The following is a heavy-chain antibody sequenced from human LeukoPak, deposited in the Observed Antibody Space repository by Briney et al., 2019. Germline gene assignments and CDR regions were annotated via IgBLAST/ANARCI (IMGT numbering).Heavy chain of an antibody. CDR3: ARQIAYCGGNSYSFDY. CDR1: GFTFRNFW. CDR2: INTDGSST. J-gene: IGHJ4*02. Sequence: GGSLRLSCAASGFTFRNFWMHCVRQAPGKGLVWVSRINTDGSSTNYADSVKGRFTISRDNAKNTLYLQMNSLRAEDTAVYYCARQIAYCGGNSYSFDYWGQGTLVTVSS. V-gene: IGHV3-74*01. D-gene: IGHD2-21*01.